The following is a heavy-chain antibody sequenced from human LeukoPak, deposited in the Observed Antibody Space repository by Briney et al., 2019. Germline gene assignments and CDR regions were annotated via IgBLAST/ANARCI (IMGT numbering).Heavy chain of an antibody. CDR1: GFIFSNYG. CDR3: ARGDASGNYHYFEY. D-gene: IGHD3-22*01. CDR2: IWSDGSKQ. V-gene: IGHV3-33*01. Sequence: GRSLRLSCGASGFIFSNYGMHWVRQAPGKGLEWVAAIWSDGSKQFYVESVEGRFTISRDNSKNTLRLQMKSLRVEDTAVYYCARGDASGNYHYFEYWGQGTPVTVSS. J-gene: IGHJ4*02.